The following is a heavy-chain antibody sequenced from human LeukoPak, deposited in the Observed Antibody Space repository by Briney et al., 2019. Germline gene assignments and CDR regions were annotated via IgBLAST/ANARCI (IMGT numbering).Heavy chain of an antibody. V-gene: IGHV3-64*04. Sequence: GGSLRLSCSASGFTFSSYAMHWVRQAPGKGLEYVSAISSNGGSTYYADSVKGRFTISRDNSKNTLYLQMNSLRAEDTAVYYCAKPDIVATSSRYFDYWGQGTLVTVSS. J-gene: IGHJ4*02. CDR1: GFTFSSYA. D-gene: IGHD5-12*01. CDR2: ISSNGGST. CDR3: AKPDIVATSSRYFDY.